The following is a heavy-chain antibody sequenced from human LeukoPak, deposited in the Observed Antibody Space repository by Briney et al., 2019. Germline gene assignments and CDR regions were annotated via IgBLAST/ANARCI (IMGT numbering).Heavy chain of an antibody. V-gene: IGHV4-34*01. J-gene: IGHJ4*02. Sequence: PSETLSLTCAVSGGSFTGSFSTYYWIWIRQPPGKGLEWIGEINHSGSTTYNPSLKSRVTISIDTSKNHFSLKLRSVTAADTAMYYCARNGWYSVDYWGQGTQVIVSS. D-gene: IGHD6-19*01. CDR1: GGSFTGSFSTYY. CDR2: INHSGST. CDR3: ARNGWYSVDY.